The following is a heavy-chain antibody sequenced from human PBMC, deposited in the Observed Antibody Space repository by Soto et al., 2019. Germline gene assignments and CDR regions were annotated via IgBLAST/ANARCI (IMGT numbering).Heavy chain of an antibody. D-gene: IGHD3-3*01. CDR3: ASGRIRITIFGVVTLGMGV. CDR2: ISAYNGNT. J-gene: IGHJ6*02. V-gene: IGHV1-18*04. CDR1: GYTFTSYG. Sequence: ASVKVSCKASGYTFTSYGISWVRQAPGQGLEWMGWISAYNGNTNYAQKLQGRVTMTRNTSISTAYMELSSLRSEDTAVYYCASGRIRITIFGVVTLGMGVWRQRPTVTLS.